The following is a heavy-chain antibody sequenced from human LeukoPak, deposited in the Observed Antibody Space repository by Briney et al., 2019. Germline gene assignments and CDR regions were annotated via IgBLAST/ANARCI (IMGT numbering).Heavy chain of an antibody. CDR1: GFTFSSYA. CDR3: AKGKTSGWYGY. J-gene: IGHJ4*02. V-gene: IGHV3-23*01. D-gene: IGHD6-19*01. CDR2: ISGSGGST. Sequence: PGVSLRLSCAASGFTFSSYAKSWVRQAPGKGLEWVSAISGSGGSTYYADSVKGRFTISRDNSKNTLYLQMNSLRAEDTAVYYCAKGKTSGWYGYWGQGTLVTVSS.